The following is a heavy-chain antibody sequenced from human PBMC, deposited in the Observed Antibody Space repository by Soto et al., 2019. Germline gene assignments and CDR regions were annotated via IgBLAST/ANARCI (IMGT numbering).Heavy chain of an antibody. CDR1: CYTFTTYG. Sequence: ASVKGSCNASCYTFTTYGISWVRQSPGQGLEWMGWISAYSGSTKFAQKLQGRVTMTTDTSTTTAYMELRSLTSDETAVYYCARDFTKSSSWPYYFDYWGQGTLVTVSS. D-gene: IGHD6-13*01. V-gene: IGHV1-18*01. CDR2: ISAYSGST. CDR3: ARDFTKSSSWPYYFDY. J-gene: IGHJ4*02.